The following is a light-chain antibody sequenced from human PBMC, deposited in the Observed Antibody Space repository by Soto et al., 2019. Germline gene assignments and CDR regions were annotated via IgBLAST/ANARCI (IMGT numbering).Light chain of an antibody. J-gene: IGKJ1*01. CDR2: DAS. CDR1: QSVSNY. V-gene: IGKV1-39*01. Sequence: DIQMTQSPSSLSASVGERVTITCRASQSVSNYLHWYQQKPGKAPNLLIYDASSLQSGVPSRFSGSGSGTDFTLTISSLQREDFATYYCQQSYYNPTFXQGTKVDIK. CDR3: QQSYYNPT.